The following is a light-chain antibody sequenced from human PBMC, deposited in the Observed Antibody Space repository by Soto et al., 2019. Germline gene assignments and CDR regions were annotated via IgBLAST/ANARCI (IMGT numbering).Light chain of an antibody. CDR2: DAS. J-gene: IGKJ4*01. Sequence: EIVLTQSPATLSLSPGERGTLSCRASQSVSTYLAWYQQKPGQAPRLLIYDASNRATCIPARFSGSVSGTDFTLTISYIEPEDFAFYYCQQHSDWVTFGGGTKVEI. CDR1: QSVSTY. CDR3: QQHSDWVT. V-gene: IGKV3-11*01.